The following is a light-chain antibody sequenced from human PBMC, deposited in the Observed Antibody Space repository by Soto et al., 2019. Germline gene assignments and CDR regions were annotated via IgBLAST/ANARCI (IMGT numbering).Light chain of an antibody. CDR1: QAVPNN. Sequence: DIHFTQSPSFFSASVGDRVTITCRPSQAVPNNMAWYQQKPGKPPKLLIYAASTLQSGVPSRFSGSGSGTDFTLTISSLQPEDFATYYCLLDFRYFWAFGQGTKVDIK. CDR2: AAS. V-gene: IGKV1-9*01. J-gene: IGKJ1*01. CDR3: LLDFRYFWA.